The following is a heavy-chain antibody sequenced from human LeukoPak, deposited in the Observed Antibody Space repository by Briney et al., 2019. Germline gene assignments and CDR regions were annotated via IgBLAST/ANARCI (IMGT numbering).Heavy chain of an antibody. J-gene: IGHJ4*02. CDR3: ARGYGGTPFTDY. D-gene: IGHD2-15*01. V-gene: IGHV1-69*05. CDR2: IIPICGTA. Sequence: SVTVSCKASGGTFSSYAMSWVRQAPGQGLEWMGRIIPICGTANYAQKIQGRVTITTDNYKRTAYMQLSSLTAEDTAAYYCARGYGGTPFTDYWGQGTLVTVSS. CDR1: GGTFSSYA.